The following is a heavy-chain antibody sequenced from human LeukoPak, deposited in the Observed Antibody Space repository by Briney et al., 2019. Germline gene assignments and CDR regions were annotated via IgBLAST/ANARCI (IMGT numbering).Heavy chain of an antibody. CDR1: GGSISSYY. D-gene: IGHD3-10*01. V-gene: IGHV4-59*01. Sequence: SETLSLTCTVSGGSISSYYWNWIRQPPGKGLEWIGYIYYSGSTNYNPSLKSRVTISVDTSKNQFSLKLSSVTAADTALYYCARKGYYGSGTYLDYWGQGTLVTVSS. J-gene: IGHJ4*02. CDR3: ARKGYYGSGTYLDY. CDR2: IYYSGST.